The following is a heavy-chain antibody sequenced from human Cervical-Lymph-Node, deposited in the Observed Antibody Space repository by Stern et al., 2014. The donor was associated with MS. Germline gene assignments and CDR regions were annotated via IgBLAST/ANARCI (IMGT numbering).Heavy chain of an antibody. CDR1: GGTFSKFP. Sequence: VQLGQSGAEDTKPGSSVKVSCKASGGTFSKFPSSWVRQAPGQGLEWMGGIFPVFGTPTYAQEFRGRVTITADVSTSTVYMELSSLRSDDTAVYYCALSSETSDRWYSLGYDLWGQGTLVTVSS. CDR3: ALSSETSDRWYSLGYDL. V-gene: IGHV1-69*01. J-gene: IGHJ5*02. D-gene: IGHD6-13*01. CDR2: IFPVFGTP.